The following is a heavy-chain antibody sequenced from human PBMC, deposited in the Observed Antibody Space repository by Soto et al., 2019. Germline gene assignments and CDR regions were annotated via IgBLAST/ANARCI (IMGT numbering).Heavy chain of an antibody. CDR1: GFTFSDYY. CDR2: ISSSGSTI. D-gene: IGHD5-12*01. J-gene: IGHJ4*02. V-gene: IGHV3-11*01. CDR3: ARIRSVEMATIFDD. Sequence: XGSLRVTCAASGFTFSDYYMSWIRQAPGKGLEWVSYISSSGSTIYYADSVKGRFTISRDNAKNSLYLQMNSLRAEDTAVYYCARIRSVEMATIFDDWGQGTLVTVSS.